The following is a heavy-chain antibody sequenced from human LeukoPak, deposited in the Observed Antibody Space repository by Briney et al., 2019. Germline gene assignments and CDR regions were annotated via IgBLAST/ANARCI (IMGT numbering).Heavy chain of an antibody. J-gene: IGHJ4*02. CDR3: AKDRWKDGSSSFDN. CDR2: ISTYNSNT. D-gene: IGHD6-6*01. Sequence: ASVKVSCKASGYTFTSYSINWARQAPGQGLEWMGWISTYNSNTNYAQKLQGRVTMTTDTSTSTAYMELRSLRSDDTAVYYCAKDRWKDGSSSFDNWGQGTLVTVSS. V-gene: IGHV1-18*01. CDR1: GYTFTSYS.